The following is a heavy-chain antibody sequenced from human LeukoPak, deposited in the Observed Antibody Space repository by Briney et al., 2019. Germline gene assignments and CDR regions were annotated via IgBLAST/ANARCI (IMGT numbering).Heavy chain of an antibody. D-gene: IGHD3-10*01. Sequence: GASVKVSCKASGYTFTSYDINWVRQATGQGLEWMGWMNPNSGDTAYAQKFQGRVTITRSTSLSTAYMELSSLISEDTAVYYCAREPRRFGDWGQGTLVTVSS. J-gene: IGHJ4*02. CDR1: GYTFTSYD. V-gene: IGHV1-8*01. CDR3: AREPRRFGD. CDR2: MNPNSGDT.